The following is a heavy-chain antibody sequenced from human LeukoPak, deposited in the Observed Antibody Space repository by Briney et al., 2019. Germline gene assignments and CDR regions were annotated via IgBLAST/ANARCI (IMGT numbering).Heavy chain of an antibody. CDR3: AKFGGGNYYEAFFDF. CDR1: GFTFSDYW. Sequence: PGGSLRLSCTASGFTFSDYWMTWVRQAPGKGLEWVSAISGSGGSTYYADSVKGRFTISRDNSKNTLYLQMNSLRAEDTAVYYCAKFGGGNYYEAFFDFWGQGALVTVSS. J-gene: IGHJ4*02. CDR2: ISGSGGST. D-gene: IGHD3-16*01. V-gene: IGHV3-23*01.